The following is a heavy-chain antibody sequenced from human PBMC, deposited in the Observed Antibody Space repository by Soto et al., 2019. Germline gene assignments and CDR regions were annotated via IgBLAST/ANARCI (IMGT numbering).Heavy chain of an antibody. J-gene: IGHJ6*03. CDR2: IYSGGST. Sequence: GGSLRLSCAASGFTVSSNYMSWVRQAPGKGLEWVSVIYSGGSTYYADSVKGRFTISRDNSKNTLYLQMNSLRAEDTAVYYCYRRGSYYYYYYMDVWGKGTTVTVSS. CDR3: YRRGSYYYYYYMDV. V-gene: IGHV3-66*01. D-gene: IGHD1-26*01. CDR1: GFTVSSNY.